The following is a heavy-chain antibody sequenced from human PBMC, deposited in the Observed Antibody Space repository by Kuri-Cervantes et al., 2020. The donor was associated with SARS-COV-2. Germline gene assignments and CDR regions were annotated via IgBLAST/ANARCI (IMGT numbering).Heavy chain of an antibody. CDR3: TTVGYYDFWSGFDY. J-gene: IGHJ4*02. V-gene: IGHV4-39*01. CDR2: IYYSGST. D-gene: IGHD3-3*01. CDR1: GGSISSSSYY. Sequence: SETLSLTCTVSGGSISSSSYYWGWIRQPPGKGLEWIGSIYYSGSTYYNPSLKSRVTMSVDTSKDQFSLKLSSVTAADTAVYYCTTVGYYDFWSGFDYWGQGTLVTVSS.